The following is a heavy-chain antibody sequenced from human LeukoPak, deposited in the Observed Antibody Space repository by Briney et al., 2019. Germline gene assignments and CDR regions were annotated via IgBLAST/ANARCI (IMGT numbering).Heavy chain of an antibody. CDR2: IIRIFGTG. D-gene: IGHD2-2*01. J-gene: IGHJ4*02. V-gene: IGHV1-69*06. Sequence: SVKVSCTASGVTFSSYAMSWVRQAPGQGLEWMGGIIRIFGTGNYAQKFQGRVTITADKSTSTAYMELSSLRSENTAVYYCASGSTSSAFDYWRQGTLVTVPS. CDR3: ASGSTSSAFDY. CDR1: GVTFSSYA.